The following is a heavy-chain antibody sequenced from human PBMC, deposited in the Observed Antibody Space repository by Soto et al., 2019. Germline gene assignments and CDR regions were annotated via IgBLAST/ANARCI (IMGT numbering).Heavy chain of an antibody. CDR2: LYYGGST. V-gene: IGHV4-39*01. J-gene: IGHJ5*02. CDR3: ARQLPVGATSWFDP. CDR1: GGSINSDDSF. D-gene: IGHD1-26*01. Sequence: PSETLSLTCSVSGGSINSDDSFWGWVRQSPGKGLGWIGSLYYGGSTFYNPSLKSRVTISLDTSKNQFSLRLTSVTAADTAIYYCARQLPVGATSWFDPWGQGTLVTVSS.